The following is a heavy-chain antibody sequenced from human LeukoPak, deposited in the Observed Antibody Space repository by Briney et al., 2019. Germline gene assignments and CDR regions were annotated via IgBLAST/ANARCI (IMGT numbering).Heavy chain of an antibody. CDR1: GSTFTSYW. V-gene: IGHV5-51*01. CDR2: IYPGDSDT. Sequence: HGESLQISCTGSGSTFTSYWIGWVRQVRGKGLEWMGIIYPGDSDTRYSPSFQGQVTISAYKSINTAYLQWSSLKASDTAMYYCARQGGSYGYFDYWGQGTPVTVS. J-gene: IGHJ4*02. D-gene: IGHD1-26*01. CDR3: ARQGGSYGYFDY.